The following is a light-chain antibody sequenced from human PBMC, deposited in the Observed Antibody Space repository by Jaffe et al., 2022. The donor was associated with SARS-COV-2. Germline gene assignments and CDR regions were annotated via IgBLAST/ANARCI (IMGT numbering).Light chain of an antibody. V-gene: IGLV2-11*01. CDR1: SNDVTPYKY. J-gene: IGLJ1*01. Sequence: QSALTQPRSVSGSPGQSVTIPCTGASNDVTPYKYVSWYQHHPGKAPKLILYDLNGLFKRPSGVPARFSGSKSGNTASLTISALQAEDEADYYCCSHAANSTFALYVFASGTKVTVL. CDR3: CSHAANSTFALYV. CDR2: DLNGLF.